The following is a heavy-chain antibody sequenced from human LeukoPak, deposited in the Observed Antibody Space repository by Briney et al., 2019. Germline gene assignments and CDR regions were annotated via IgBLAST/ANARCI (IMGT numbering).Heavy chain of an antibody. CDR1: GYTFTGYY. CDR2: INPNSGGT. Sequence: ASVKVSCKASGYTFTGYYMHWVRQAPGQGLEWMGWINPNSGGTNYAQKFQGWVTMTRDTSISTAYMELSRLRSDDTAVYYCVMNSGYDTDAFDIWGQGTMVTVSS. D-gene: IGHD5-12*01. J-gene: IGHJ3*02. CDR3: VMNSGYDTDAFDI. V-gene: IGHV1-2*04.